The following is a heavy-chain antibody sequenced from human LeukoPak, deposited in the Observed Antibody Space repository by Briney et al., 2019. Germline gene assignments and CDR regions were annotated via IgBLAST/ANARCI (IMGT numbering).Heavy chain of an antibody. CDR3: ARSDNDAFDI. CDR2: ITPIFGTA. J-gene: IGHJ3*02. D-gene: IGHD2-21*01. Sequence: SVKVSCKASGGAFSSYAISWVRQAPGQGLEWMGRITPIFGTANYAQKFQGRVTITTDESTSTAYMELSSLRSEDTAVYYCARSDNDAFDIWGQGTMVTVSS. CDR1: GGAFSSYA. V-gene: IGHV1-69*05.